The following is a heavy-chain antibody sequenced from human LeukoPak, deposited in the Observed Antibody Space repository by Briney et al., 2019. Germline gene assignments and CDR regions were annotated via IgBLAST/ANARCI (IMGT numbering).Heavy chain of an antibody. Sequence: ASVKVSCKASGYTFTGYYMNWVRQAPGQGLEWMGRINPNSGGTKYAQKFQGRVTMTRDTSISTAYMELSRLRSDDTAVYYCAIVSGVYGSGSYVLDYWGQGTLVTVSS. CDR1: GYTFTGYY. V-gene: IGHV1-2*06. J-gene: IGHJ4*02. CDR2: INPNSGGT. CDR3: AIVSGVYGSGSYVLDY. D-gene: IGHD3-10*01.